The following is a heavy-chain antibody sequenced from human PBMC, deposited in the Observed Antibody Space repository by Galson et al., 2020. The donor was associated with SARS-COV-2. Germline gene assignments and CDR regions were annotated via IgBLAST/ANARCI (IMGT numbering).Heavy chain of an antibody. CDR2: ISGSGGST. J-gene: IGHJ4*02. CDR3: AKSGSSGLPETYYYYSSGYYYRY. Sequence: GGSLRLSCAASGFTFSSYAMSWVRQAPGKGLEWVSAISGSGGSTYYADSVKGRFAISRDNSKNTLYLQMNSLRAEDTAVYYCAKSGSSGLPETYYYYSSGYYYRYWGQGTLVTASS. V-gene: IGHV3-23*01. D-gene: IGHD3-22*01. CDR1: GFTFSSYA.